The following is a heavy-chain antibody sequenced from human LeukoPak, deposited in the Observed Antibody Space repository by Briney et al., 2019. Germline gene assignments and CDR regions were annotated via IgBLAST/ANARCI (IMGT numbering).Heavy chain of an antibody. D-gene: IGHD2-2*01. V-gene: IGHV1-8*01. CDR2: MNPNSGNT. Sequence: GASVKVSCKASGYTFTSYDINWVRQATGQGLEWMEWMNPNSGNTGYAQKFQGRVTMTRNTSISTAYMELSSLRSEHTAVYYCAREVGYCSSTSCYLNYYYYYYMDVWGKGTTVTVSS. CDR1: GYTFTSYD. J-gene: IGHJ6*03. CDR3: AREVGYCSSTSCYLNYYYYYYMDV.